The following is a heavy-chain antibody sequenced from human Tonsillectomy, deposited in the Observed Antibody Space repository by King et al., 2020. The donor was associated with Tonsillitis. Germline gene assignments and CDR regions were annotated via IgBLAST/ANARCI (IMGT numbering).Heavy chain of an antibody. CDR3: ARDALLGWPPKYYFDY. D-gene: IGHD3-10*01. CDR2: INPYSGGT. Sequence: QLVQSGAEVKKPGASVKVSCKASGYTFTGYYMHWVRQAPGQGLEWMRWINPYSGGTNYAQKFQGWVTMTRDTSISTAYMELSRLRSDDTAVYYCARDALLGWPPKYYFDYWGQGTLVTVSS. V-gene: IGHV1-2*04. J-gene: IGHJ4*02. CDR1: GYTFTGYY.